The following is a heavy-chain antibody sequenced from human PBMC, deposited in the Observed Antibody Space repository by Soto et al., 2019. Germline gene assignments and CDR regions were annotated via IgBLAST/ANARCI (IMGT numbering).Heavy chain of an antibody. CDR1: VYTFPNFA. J-gene: IGHJ4*02. CDR3: ARRVGDGQFAY. D-gene: IGHD1-26*01. Sequence: ASVKGWCKAYVYTFPNFAIHWVRQAPGQGLEWMGWINPGNVYTKYSQKLEGRVTITRDTSASTAFMELSSLRPEDTAVYYCARRVGDGQFAYWGQGTLVTVSS. V-gene: IGHV1-3*01. CDR2: INPGNVYT.